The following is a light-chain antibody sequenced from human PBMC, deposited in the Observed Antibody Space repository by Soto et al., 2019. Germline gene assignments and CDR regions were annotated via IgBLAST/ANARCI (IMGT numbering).Light chain of an antibody. Sequence: EIVLTQSPATLSLSPGERATLSCRASQSVSSSFLAWYQQKPGQAPRLLIYGASRRATGIPDRLSGSESGTDFTLTISRLEPEDVAVYYCQQYGSSPLTFGGGTNVEIK. V-gene: IGKV3-20*01. CDR2: GAS. CDR1: QSVSSSF. CDR3: QQYGSSPLT. J-gene: IGKJ4*01.